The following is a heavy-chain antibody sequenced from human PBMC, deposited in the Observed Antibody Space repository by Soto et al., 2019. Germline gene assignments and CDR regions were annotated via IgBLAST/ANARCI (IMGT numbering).Heavy chain of an antibody. CDR2: ISSSGT. J-gene: IGHJ1*01. CDR3: AKGLECNGGSCCSSVAGEYFQH. D-gene: IGHD2-15*01. Sequence: EVQLLESGGRLVQPGGSLRLSCAASGFTFSSHAMSWVRQSPGKGLEWVSAISSSGTYFADSVKGRFTISRDTSRSTLYLQRNRLRAEDTSVYYCAKGLECNGGSCCSSVAGEYFQHWGQGTLVTVSS. V-gene: IGHV3-23*01. CDR1: GFTFSSHA.